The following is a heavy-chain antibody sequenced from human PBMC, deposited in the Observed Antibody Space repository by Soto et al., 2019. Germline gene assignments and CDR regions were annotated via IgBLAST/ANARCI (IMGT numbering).Heavy chain of an antibody. J-gene: IGHJ4*02. Sequence: GGSLRLSCAASGFTFSSYWMHWVRQAPGKGLVWVSRINSDGSGTSYADPVKGRFTISRDNAKNTLYLQMNSLRADDTAVYYCARDSARGNFDYWGQGTLVTVSS. CDR2: INSDGSGT. CDR1: GFTFSSYW. D-gene: IGHD3-16*01. V-gene: IGHV3-74*01. CDR3: ARDSARGNFDY.